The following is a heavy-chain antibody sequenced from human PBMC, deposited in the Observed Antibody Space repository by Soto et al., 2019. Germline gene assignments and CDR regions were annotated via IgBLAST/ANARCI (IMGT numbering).Heavy chain of an antibody. V-gene: IGHV4-39*01. D-gene: IGHD1-26*01. CDR3: ARQSPIVGATATRIFWSY. CDR1: GGSISSSSYY. CDR2: IYYSGST. Sequence: SETLSLTCTVSGGSISSSSYYWGWIRQPPGKGLEWIGSIYYSGSTYYNPSLKSRVTISVDTSKNQFSLKLSSVTAADTAVYYCARQSPIVGATATRIFWSYWGQGTLVTVSS. J-gene: IGHJ4*02.